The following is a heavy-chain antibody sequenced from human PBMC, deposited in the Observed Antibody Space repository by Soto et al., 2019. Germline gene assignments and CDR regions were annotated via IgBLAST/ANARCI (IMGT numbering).Heavy chain of an antibody. Sequence: QVPLVQSGAEVKKPGSSVTVSCKASGGTFGNSAISWVRQAPGQGLEWMGGIIPMFPTPDYAQKFQGRVTITADESTSTAYMELTSLRSEDTAVYYCARDKDRQQLGGNYYYGIDVWGQGTTVTVSS. CDR2: IIPMFPTP. D-gene: IGHD3-3*02. CDR3: ARDKDRQQLGGNYYYGIDV. V-gene: IGHV1-69*12. CDR1: GGTFGNSA. J-gene: IGHJ6*02.